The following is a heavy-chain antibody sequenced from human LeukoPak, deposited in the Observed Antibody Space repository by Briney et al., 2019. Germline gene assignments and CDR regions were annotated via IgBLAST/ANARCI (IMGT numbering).Heavy chain of an antibody. J-gene: IGHJ3*02. CDR2: INPNSGGT. Sequence: ASVKVSCKASGYTFTGYYTHWVRQAPGQGLEWMGWINPNSGGTNYAQKFQGRVTMTRDTSISTAYMELSRLRSDDTAVYYCARLGMGTTHAFDIWGQGTMVTVSS. D-gene: IGHD5-18*01. V-gene: IGHV1-2*02. CDR1: GYTFTGYY. CDR3: ARLGMGTTHAFDI.